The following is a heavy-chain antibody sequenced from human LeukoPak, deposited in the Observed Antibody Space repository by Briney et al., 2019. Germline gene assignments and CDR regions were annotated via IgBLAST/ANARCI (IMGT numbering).Heavy chain of an antibody. CDR2: INHSGST. CDR3: AREGYSSSKFDY. J-gene: IGHJ4*02. CDR1: GGSFSGYY. V-gene: IGHV4-34*01. Sequence: SETLSLTCAVYGGSFSGYYWSWIRQPPGKGLERIGEINHSGSTNYNPSLKSRVTISVDTSKNQFSLKLSSVTAADTAVYYCAREGYSSSKFDYWGQGTLVTVSS. D-gene: IGHD6-13*01.